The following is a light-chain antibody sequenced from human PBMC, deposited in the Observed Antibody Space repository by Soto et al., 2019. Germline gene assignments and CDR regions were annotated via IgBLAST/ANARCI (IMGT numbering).Light chain of an antibody. V-gene: IGKV3-11*01. CDR1: QSVFSY. Sequence: EIVLTQSPATLSLSPGERATLSCRASQSVFSYLAWYQQKPGQAPRLLIYDVSNRATGIPARFIGSGSGTDFTLTSSSLEPEDFAVYYCQQRSNWPPFTFGPGTKVDIK. J-gene: IGKJ3*01. CDR2: DVS. CDR3: QQRSNWPPFT.